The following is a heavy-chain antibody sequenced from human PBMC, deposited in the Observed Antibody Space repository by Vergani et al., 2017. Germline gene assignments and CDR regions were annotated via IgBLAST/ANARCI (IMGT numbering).Heavy chain of an antibody. V-gene: IGHV3-21*04. Sequence: EVQMVESGGGLVKPGGSLRLSCVASGFTFSHYSMNWVRQAPGKGLEWVSASASTYTSGTYYADSVKGRFSISRDNSKNTLYLQMNSLRVEDTAVYYCATLYANYVDYWGQGTLVTVSS. CDR1: GFTFSHYS. J-gene: IGHJ4*02. D-gene: IGHD5/OR15-5a*01. CDR2: SASTYTSGT. CDR3: ATLYANYVDY.